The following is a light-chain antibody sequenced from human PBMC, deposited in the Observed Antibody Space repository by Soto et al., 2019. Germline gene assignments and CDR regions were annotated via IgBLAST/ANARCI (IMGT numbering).Light chain of an antibody. V-gene: IGKV3-15*01. CDR1: QSVSTN. Sequence: EIMMTQSPATLSVSAGERATLSCRASQSVSTNLAWYQQKPGQAPRLLIYGASTRATGLPARFSGSGSGTDFALTISSLQSEDSAIYYCQQYNNWLWTFGQGTKVEIK. CDR3: QQYNNWLWT. J-gene: IGKJ1*01. CDR2: GAS.